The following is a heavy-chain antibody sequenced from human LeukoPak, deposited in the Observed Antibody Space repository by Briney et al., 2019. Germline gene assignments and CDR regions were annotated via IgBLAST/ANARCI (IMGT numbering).Heavy chain of an antibody. CDR2: INSDGSGT. Sequence: GGSLRLSCAASGFTFSSYWFHWVRQAPGKGLVWVSRINSDGSGTTYADSVKGRFTISRDNAKNSLSLQMNSLRAEDTAVYYCARAITNYGYIFDYWGQGTLVTVSS. CDR1: GFTFSSYW. J-gene: IGHJ4*02. CDR3: ARAITNYGYIFDY. D-gene: IGHD5-18*01. V-gene: IGHV3-74*01.